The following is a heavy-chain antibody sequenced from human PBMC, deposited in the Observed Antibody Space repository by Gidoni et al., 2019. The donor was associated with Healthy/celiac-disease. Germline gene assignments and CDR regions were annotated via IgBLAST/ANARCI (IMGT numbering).Heavy chain of an antibody. V-gene: IGHV3-21*01. J-gene: IGHJ4*02. CDR3: ARDGNMITFGGVIVIPGTFDY. CDR2: ISSSSSYI. Sequence: EVQLVESGGGLVKPGGSLRLSCAASGFTFSSYSMNWVRQAPGKGLEWVSSISSSSSYIYYADSVKGRFTISRDNAKNSLYLQMNSLRAEDTAVYYCARDGNMITFGGVIVIPGTFDYWGQGTLVTVSS. CDR1: GFTFSSYS. D-gene: IGHD3-16*02.